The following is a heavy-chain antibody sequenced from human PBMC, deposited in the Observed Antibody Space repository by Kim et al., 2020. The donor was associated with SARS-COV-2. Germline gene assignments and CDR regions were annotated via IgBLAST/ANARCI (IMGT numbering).Heavy chain of an antibody. CDR2: IYQSGTT. D-gene: IGHD3-22*01. CDR3: TSKYYYDSGGYYYADW. Sequence: SETLSLTCAVSGHPITSGYFWGWIRQSPGKGLEWIGSIYQSGTTYYNPSLKSRVSISIETSKDQFSLRLNSVTAADTAVYYCTSKYYYDSGGYYYADWWGRGTLVTVSS. CDR1: GHPITSGYF. J-gene: IGHJ4*02. V-gene: IGHV4-38-2*01.